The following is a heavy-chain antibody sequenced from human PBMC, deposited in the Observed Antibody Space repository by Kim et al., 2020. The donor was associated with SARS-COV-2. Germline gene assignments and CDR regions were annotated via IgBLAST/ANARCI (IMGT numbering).Heavy chain of an antibody. J-gene: IGHJ5*02. CDR1: GGSISSYY. V-gene: IGHV4-59*01. Sequence: SETLSLTCTVSGGSISSYYWSWIRQPPGKGLEWIGYIYYSGSTNYNPSLKSRVTISVDTSKNQFSLKLSSVTAADTAVYYCARVRYNWNDRGGNNWFDPWGQGTLVTVSS. D-gene: IGHD1-1*01. CDR3: ARVRYNWNDRGGNNWFDP. CDR2: IYYSGST.